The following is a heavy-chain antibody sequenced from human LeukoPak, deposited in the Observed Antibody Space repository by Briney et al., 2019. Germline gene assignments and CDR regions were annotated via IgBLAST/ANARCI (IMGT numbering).Heavy chain of an antibody. J-gene: IGHJ4*02. Sequence: GGSLRLSCAASGFTFINYGMHWVRQAPGKGLEWVAFVRYDGSNTYYADSVKGRFTISRDNSKNTLYLQMNSLTAEDTATYYCAKATGTLGNWGQGTLVTVSS. CDR1: GFTFINYG. V-gene: IGHV3-30*02. CDR2: VRYDGSNT. CDR3: AKATGTLGN. D-gene: IGHD1-26*01.